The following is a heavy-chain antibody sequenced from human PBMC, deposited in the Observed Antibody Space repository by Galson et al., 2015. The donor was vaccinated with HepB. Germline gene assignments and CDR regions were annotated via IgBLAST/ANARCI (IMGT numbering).Heavy chain of an antibody. D-gene: IGHD1-26*01. V-gene: IGHV3-21*06. J-gene: IGHJ4*02. CDR2: ISRGSRLR. Sequence: SLRPSCAAAGFNFTFCDLSWVRQAPGKALDWVAYISRGSRLRPFTDSVKGRFTISRDTAKNSLSLQMNSLRAEDTAVYYCAKSWDLRRELDSWGQGTLVTVSS. CDR1: GFNFTFCD. CDR3: AKSWDLRRELDS.